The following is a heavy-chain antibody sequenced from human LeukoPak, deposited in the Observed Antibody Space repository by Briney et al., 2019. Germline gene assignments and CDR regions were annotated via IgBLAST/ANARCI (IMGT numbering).Heavy chain of an antibody. CDR3: ARAGGSVGWYGTIDS. V-gene: IGHV4-61*09. J-gene: IGHJ4*02. CDR1: GGSISSGSQY. D-gene: IGHD6-19*01. Sequence: PSQTLSLTCTVPGGSISSGSQYWTWIRLPAGEGLEWIGHLYTSGTTSYNPSLQSRVTISADTSRHQFSLRLTSVTAADTAVYYCARAGGSVGWYGTIDSWGQGTLVTVSS. CDR2: LYTSGTT.